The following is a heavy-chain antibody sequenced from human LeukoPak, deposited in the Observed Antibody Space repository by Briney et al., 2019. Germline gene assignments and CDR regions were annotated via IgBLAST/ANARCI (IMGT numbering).Heavy chain of an antibody. V-gene: IGHV3-43D*03. CDR1: GFSFDDYA. CDR2: MSWDGDTT. D-gene: IGHD4-23*01. Sequence: PGGSLRLSCAASGFSFDDYAMPGVRQATGKGLGWVSLMSWDGDTTNYADSVKGRFTISRVNSKNSLFLQMSSLRPEDTALYYCAQEGSDSGGQTLEHWGQGTLVTVSS. J-gene: IGHJ4*02. CDR3: AQEGSDSGGQTLEH.